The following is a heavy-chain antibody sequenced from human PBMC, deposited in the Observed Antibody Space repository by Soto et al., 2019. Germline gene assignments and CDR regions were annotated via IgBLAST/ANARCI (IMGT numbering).Heavy chain of an antibody. D-gene: IGHD3-3*01. CDR2: ISGSGGST. CDR3: AKVYYNFWSGYDY. V-gene: IGHV3-23*01. Sequence: EVQLLESGGGLVQPGGSLRLSCAASGFTFSTYAMSWVRQAPGKGLEWVSAISGSGGSTYYADSVKGRFTISRDNSKNTLYLQVNCLRAEDTGVYYCAKVYYNFWSGYDYWGQGALVTVSS. J-gene: IGHJ4*02. CDR1: GFTFSTYA.